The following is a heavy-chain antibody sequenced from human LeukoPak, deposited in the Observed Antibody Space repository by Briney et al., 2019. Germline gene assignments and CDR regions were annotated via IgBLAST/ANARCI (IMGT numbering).Heavy chain of an antibody. V-gene: IGHV3-30*02. CDR2: IRYNGSNK. Sequence: PGGSLSLSCAASGFTFSSYGMHWVRQAPGKGLEWVVFIRYNGSNKYYADSVKGRFTISRDNSKNTLYLQMNSLRAKDTAVYYCASLIRTDYWGQGTLVTVSS. CDR3: ASLIRTDY. D-gene: IGHD3-16*01. CDR1: GFTFSSYG. J-gene: IGHJ4*02.